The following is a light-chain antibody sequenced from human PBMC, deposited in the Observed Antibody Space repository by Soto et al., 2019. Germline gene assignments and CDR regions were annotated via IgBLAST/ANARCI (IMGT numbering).Light chain of an antibody. CDR3: QQYKNYLT. V-gene: IGKV1-5*01. J-gene: IGKJ3*01. CDR1: QSISTW. Sequence: DIQMTQSPSTLSASVGDRVTITCRASQSISTWLAWYQQKPGKAPKVLTYGASSLESGVPSRFSGSGSGTEFTLTISSLQPDDFATYYCQQYKNYLTFGPGAKVDIK. CDR2: GAS.